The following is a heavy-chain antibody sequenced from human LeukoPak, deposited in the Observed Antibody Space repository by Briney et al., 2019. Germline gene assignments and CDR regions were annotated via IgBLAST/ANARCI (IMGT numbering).Heavy chain of an antibody. CDR2: INHSGST. D-gene: IGHD3-10*01. Sequence: SETLSLTCAVYGGSFSGYYWSWIRQPPGKGLEWIGEINHSGSTNYNPSLKSRVTISVDTSKNQFSLKLSSVTAADTAVYYCARGSYGSGSYPYYGMDVWGQGTTVTVSS. J-gene: IGHJ6*02. V-gene: IGHV4-34*01. CDR3: ARGSYGSGSYPYYGMDV. CDR1: GGSFSGYY.